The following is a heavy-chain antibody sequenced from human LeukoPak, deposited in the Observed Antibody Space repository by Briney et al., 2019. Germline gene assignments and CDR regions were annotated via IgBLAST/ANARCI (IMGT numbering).Heavy chain of an antibody. CDR2: INHSGST. Sequence: SETLSLTCAVYGRSFSGYYWSWIRQPPGKGLEWIGEINHSGSTNYNPSLKSRVTISVDTPKNHFSLRLSSVTAADTAVYYCARHVGFITMVRGVINNNWFDPWGQGTLVTVSS. CDR1: GRSFSGYY. CDR3: ARHVGFITMVRGVINNNWFDP. J-gene: IGHJ5*02. V-gene: IGHV4-34*01. D-gene: IGHD3-10*01.